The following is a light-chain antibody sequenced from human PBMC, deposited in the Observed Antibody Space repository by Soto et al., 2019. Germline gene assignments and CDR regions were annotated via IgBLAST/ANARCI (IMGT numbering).Light chain of an antibody. J-gene: IGKJ1*01. Sequence: DIQMTQSPSTLSASVGDRVTITCRASQSISTYLAWYQQKPGKAPKLLNYGASSLDSGVPSRFSGSGSGTEYTLTINSLQPDDFAAYFCQHYSSYSGAFGQGTKVEIK. V-gene: IGKV1-5*01. CDR1: QSISTY. CDR2: GAS. CDR3: QHYSSYSGA.